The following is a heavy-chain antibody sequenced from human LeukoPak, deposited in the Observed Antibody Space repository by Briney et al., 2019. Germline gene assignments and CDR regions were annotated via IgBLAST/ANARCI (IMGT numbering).Heavy chain of an antibody. Sequence: GGSLRLSCAASGFTFSRHGIHWVRQAPGKGLEWVAVISYDGSLQYYADSVKGRFTISRDNSKNTLFLQMNNLRADDTAVYYCAKDYGDLSRYYDLWGRGTLVTVSS. V-gene: IGHV3-30*18. CDR1: GFTFSRHG. J-gene: IGHJ2*01. CDR3: AKDYGDLSRYYDL. D-gene: IGHD4-17*01. CDR2: ISYDGSLQ.